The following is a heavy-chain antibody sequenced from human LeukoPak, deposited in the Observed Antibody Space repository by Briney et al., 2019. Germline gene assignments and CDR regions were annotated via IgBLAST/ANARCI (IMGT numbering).Heavy chain of an antibody. CDR3: AIGRYFDWLSYYYYYGMDV. CDR2: MNPNSGNT. CDR1: GYTLTELS. J-gene: IGHJ6*02. V-gene: IGHV1-8*01. Sequence: ASVKVSCKVSGYTLTELSMHWVRQATGQGLEWMGWMNPNSGNTGYAQKFQGRVTMIRNTSISTAYMELSSLRSEDTAVYYCAIGRYFDWLSYYYYYGMDVWGQGTTVTVSS. D-gene: IGHD3-9*01.